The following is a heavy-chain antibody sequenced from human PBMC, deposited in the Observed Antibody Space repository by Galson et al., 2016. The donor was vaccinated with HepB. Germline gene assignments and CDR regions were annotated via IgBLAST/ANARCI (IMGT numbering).Heavy chain of an antibody. CDR1: GFTFNKYV. CDR2: ISANEGNT. V-gene: IGHV3-23*01. CDR3: AKGQSFTMVRSPQLDY. J-gene: IGHJ4*02. Sequence: SLRLSCAASGFTFNKYVMSWVRQAPGKGLEWVSTISANEGNTYYADSVKDRFTISRDNSKTTLSLQMNSLRAEDTAVYYCAKGQSFTMVRSPQLDYWGQGTLVTVSS. D-gene: IGHD3-10*01.